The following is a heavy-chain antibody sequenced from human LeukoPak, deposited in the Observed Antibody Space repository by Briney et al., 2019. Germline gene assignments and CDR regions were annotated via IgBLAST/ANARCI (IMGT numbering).Heavy chain of an antibody. V-gene: IGHV4-59*01. CDR1: GGSISSYY. CDR2: IYYSGST. Sequence: PSETLSLTCTVSGGSISSYYWSWIRQPPGKGLEWIEYIYYSGSTNYNPSLKSRVTISVDTSKNQFSLKLSSVTAADTAVYYCARGRVYSSGWYNFDYWGQGTLVTVSS. CDR3: ARGRVYSSGWYNFDY. J-gene: IGHJ4*02. D-gene: IGHD6-19*01.